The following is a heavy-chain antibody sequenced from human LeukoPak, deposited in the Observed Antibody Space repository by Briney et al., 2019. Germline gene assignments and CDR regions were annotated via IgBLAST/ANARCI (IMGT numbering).Heavy chain of an antibody. CDR1: GGSTSSHY. Sequence: SETLSLTCTVSGGSTSSHYWSWIRQPPGKGLEWIGYIYYSGSTNYNPSLKSRVTISVDTSKNLFSLKLSSVTAADTAVYYCARLIAAAWDWFDPWGQGTLVTVSS. J-gene: IGHJ5*02. V-gene: IGHV4-59*11. CDR2: IYYSGST. CDR3: ARLIAAAWDWFDP. D-gene: IGHD6-13*01.